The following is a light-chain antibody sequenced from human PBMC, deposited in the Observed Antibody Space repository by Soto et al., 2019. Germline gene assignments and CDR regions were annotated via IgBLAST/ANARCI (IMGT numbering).Light chain of an antibody. CDR2: DAS. J-gene: IGKJ4*01. CDR3: HQRSNWLPLT. V-gene: IGKV3-11*01. Sequence: EIVLTQSPATLSLSPGERATLSCRASQSVGSSLAWYRQKPGQAPRLLIYDASHRATGIPARFSGSGSGTDFTLTISSLEPEDFAVYYCHQRSNWLPLTFGGGTTVEIK. CDR1: QSVGSS.